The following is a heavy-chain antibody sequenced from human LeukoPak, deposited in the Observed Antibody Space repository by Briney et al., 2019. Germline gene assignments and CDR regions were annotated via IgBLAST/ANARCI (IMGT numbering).Heavy chain of an antibody. D-gene: IGHD4-17*01. V-gene: IGHV3-48*03. CDR3: AKVGDYGDYALDY. J-gene: IGHJ4*02. Sequence: PGGSLRLSCAASGFTFSNYEMNWVRQAPGKGLEWVSYISRSGSTIYYADSVKGRFTISRDNSKNTLYLQMNSLRAEDTAVYYCAKVGDYGDYALDYWGQGTLVTVSS. CDR2: ISRSGSTI. CDR1: GFTFSNYE.